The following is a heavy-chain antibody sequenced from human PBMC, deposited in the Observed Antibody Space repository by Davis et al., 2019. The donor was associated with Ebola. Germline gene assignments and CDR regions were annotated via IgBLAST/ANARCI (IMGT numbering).Heavy chain of an antibody. CDR3: AKLGGGSSWYWFDY. Sequence: PGGSLRLSCAASGFTFSSYWMSWVRQAPGKGLEWVANIKQDGSEKYYVDSVKGRFTISRDNAKNSLYLQMNSLRAEDTAVYYCAKLGGGSSWYWFDYWGQGTLVTVSS. J-gene: IGHJ4*02. CDR1: GFTFSSYW. D-gene: IGHD6-13*01. CDR2: IKQDGSEK. V-gene: IGHV3-7*01.